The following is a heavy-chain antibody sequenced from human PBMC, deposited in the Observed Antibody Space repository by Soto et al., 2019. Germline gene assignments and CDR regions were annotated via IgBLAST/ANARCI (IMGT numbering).Heavy chain of an antibody. CDR2: IVVGSGNT. D-gene: IGHD2-21*01. CDR1: GFTFTSSA. Sequence: SVKVSCKASGFTFTSSAVQWVRQARGQRLEWIGWIVVGSGNTNDAQKFQGRVTITRDMSTSTAYMELSSLRSEDTAVYYCAAAPSSLAKQCGGEYGMDVWGQGTTVTVSS. V-gene: IGHV1-58*01. J-gene: IGHJ6*02. CDR3: AAAPSSLAKQCGGEYGMDV.